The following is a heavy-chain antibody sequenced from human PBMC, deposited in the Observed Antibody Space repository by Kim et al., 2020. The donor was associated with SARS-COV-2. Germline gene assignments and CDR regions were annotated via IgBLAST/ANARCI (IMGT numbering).Heavy chain of an antibody. D-gene: IGHD1-26*01. V-gene: IGHV3-30*18. CDR1: GFTFSSYG. J-gene: IGHJ4*02. CDR2: ISYDGSNK. CDR3: AKDNQWGDGPVGFGDY. Sequence: GGSLRLSCAASGFTFSSYGMHWVRQAPGKGLEWVAVISYDGSNKYYADSVKGRFTISRDNSKNTLYLQMNSLRAEDTAVYYCAKDNQWGDGPVGFGDYWGQGTLVTVSS.